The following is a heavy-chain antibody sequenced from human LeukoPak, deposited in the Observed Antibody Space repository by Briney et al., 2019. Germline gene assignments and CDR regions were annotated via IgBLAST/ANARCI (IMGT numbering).Heavy chain of an antibody. J-gene: IGHJ4*02. Sequence: ASVKVSCKVSGYTFTDFSMHWVRQAPGQGLEWMGGFDPEGGDTSYAQKFQGRVTITEDTSTDTAYMELSSLRSEDTAVYYCAKLSGSYEYYYDYWGQGTLVTVSS. CDR3: AKLSGSYEYYYDY. V-gene: IGHV1-24*01. CDR1: GYTFTDFS. CDR2: FDPEGGDT. D-gene: IGHD1-26*01.